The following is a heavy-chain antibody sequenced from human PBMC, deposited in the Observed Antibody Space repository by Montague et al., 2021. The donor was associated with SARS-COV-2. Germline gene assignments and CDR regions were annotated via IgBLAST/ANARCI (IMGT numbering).Heavy chain of an antibody. Sequence: SETLSLTCDVYGGSFSSYWSWIRQPPGRGLEWVGQISHGRGTNXXPSLXXXVTISVDTSKSQVSLKLSSVTAADPAVYYCASHCGGGRCYFGMDVWGQGTTVTVSS. CDR3: ASHCGGGRCYFGMDV. D-gene: IGHD2-15*01. CDR1: GGSFSSY. CDR2: ISHGRGT. V-gene: IGHV4-34*01. J-gene: IGHJ6*02.